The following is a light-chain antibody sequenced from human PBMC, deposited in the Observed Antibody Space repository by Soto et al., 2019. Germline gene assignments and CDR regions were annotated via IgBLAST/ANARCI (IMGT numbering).Light chain of an antibody. J-gene: IGLJ1*01. V-gene: IGLV1-40*01. CDR1: TSNIGAGFD. Sequence: SVLTQPPSVSGAPGQRVTISCTGSTSNIGAGFDVHWYQHLPGAAPKLLIYINNNRPSGVPDRFSGSKSGTSASLAITGLQAEDEAYYYCQSYDDSLSCSYVFGSGPKVTV. CDR3: QSYDDSLSCSYV. CDR2: INN.